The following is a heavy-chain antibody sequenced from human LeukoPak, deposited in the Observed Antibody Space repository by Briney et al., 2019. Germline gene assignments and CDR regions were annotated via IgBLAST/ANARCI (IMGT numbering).Heavy chain of an antibody. V-gene: IGHV3-9*01. Sequence: GGSLRLSCAASGFTFSSYWMHWVRQAPGKGLEWVSGISWNSGSIGYADSVKGRFTISRDNAKNSLYLQMNSLRAEDTALYYCAKASYCSSTSCYLDYWGQGTLVTVSS. J-gene: IGHJ4*02. CDR3: AKASYCSSTSCYLDY. CDR2: ISWNSGSI. CDR1: GFTFSSYW. D-gene: IGHD2-2*01.